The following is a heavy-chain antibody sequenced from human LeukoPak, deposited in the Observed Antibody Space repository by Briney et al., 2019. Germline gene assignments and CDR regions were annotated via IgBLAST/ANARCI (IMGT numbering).Heavy chain of an antibody. CDR3: ARGECGCGSCYSWNWFDG. CDR2: INPNSGGT. D-gene: IGHD2-15*01. Sequence: ASVKVSCKASGYTFTGYYVHWVRQAPGQGLEWMGWINPNSGGTNYAQKFQCRVTMTRDTSISTAFMELSRLRSDDAAVYYCARGECGCGSCYSWNWFDGWGQPTLVTPSS. V-gene: IGHV1-2*02. CDR1: GYTFTGYY. J-gene: IGHJ5*02.